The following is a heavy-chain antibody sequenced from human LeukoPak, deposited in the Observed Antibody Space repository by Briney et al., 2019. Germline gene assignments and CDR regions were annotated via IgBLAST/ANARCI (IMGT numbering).Heavy chain of an antibody. CDR2: INTNTGDP. J-gene: IGHJ4*02. Sequence: ASVKVSCKASGYTFTNYAMNWVRQAPGQGLEWMGWINTNTGDPTYAQGFTGRFAFSLDTSVSTAYLQISSLKADDTAVYYCARVNGYNYEPDFGYWGQGTLVTVSS. V-gene: IGHV7-4-1*02. CDR3: ARVNGYNYEPDFGY. D-gene: IGHD5-24*01. CDR1: GYTFTNYA.